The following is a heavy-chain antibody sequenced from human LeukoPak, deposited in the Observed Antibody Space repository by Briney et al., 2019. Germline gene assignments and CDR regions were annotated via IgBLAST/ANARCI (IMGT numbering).Heavy chain of an antibody. V-gene: IGHV3-48*03. Sequence: GGSLRLSCAASGFTFSSYEMNWVRQAPGKGLEWVSYISSSGSTIYYADSVKGRFTISRDNAKNSLYLQMNSLRAEDVALYYCARQPMTRIGGFDYWGQGTLVTVSS. J-gene: IGHJ4*02. CDR3: ARQPMTRIGGFDY. CDR1: GFTFSSYE. CDR2: ISSSGSTI. D-gene: IGHD3-16*01.